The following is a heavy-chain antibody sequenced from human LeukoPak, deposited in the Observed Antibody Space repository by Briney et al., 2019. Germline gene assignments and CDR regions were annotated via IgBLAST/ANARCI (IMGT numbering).Heavy chain of an antibody. D-gene: IGHD3-16*01. CDR3: AREVWGRYYYYMNV. CDR2: IIPIFGTA. Sequence: SVKVSCKASGGTFISYAISWVRQAPGQGLEWMGRIIPIFGTANYAQKFQGRVTITTDESTGTAYMELSSLRSEDTAVYYCAREVWGRYYYYMNVWGKGTTVTVSS. J-gene: IGHJ6*03. CDR1: GGTFISYA. V-gene: IGHV1-69*05.